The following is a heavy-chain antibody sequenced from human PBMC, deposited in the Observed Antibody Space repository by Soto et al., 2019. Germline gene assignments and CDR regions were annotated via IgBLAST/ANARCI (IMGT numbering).Heavy chain of an antibody. D-gene: IGHD2-2*01. CDR1: GYTFTGYY. CDR2: INPNSGGT. Sequence: GASVKVSCKASGYTFTGYYMHWVRQAPGQGLEWMGWINPNSGGTNYAQKFQGWVTMTRDTSISTAYMELSRLRSDDTAVYYCARKQNARYCSSTSCQKGGAFDIWSQGTMVTVSS. CDR3: ARKQNARYCSSTSCQKGGAFDI. V-gene: IGHV1-2*04. J-gene: IGHJ3*02.